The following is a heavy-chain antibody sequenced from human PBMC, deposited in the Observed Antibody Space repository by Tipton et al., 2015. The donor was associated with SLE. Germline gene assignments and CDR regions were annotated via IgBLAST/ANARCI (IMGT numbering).Heavy chain of an antibody. V-gene: IGHV3-7*01. J-gene: IGHJ6*03. D-gene: IGHD1-26*01. CDR2: IKQDGSKK. Sequence: SLRLYCAASGITFSRNWMSWVRRAPGKGLAWVANIKQDGSKKYYVDSVKGRFTISRDNAKNSLYLQMNSLRAEDTAVDYCARHGVEPGRELLIPPYMDVWGNGNTVTVS. CDR3: ARHGVEPGRELLIPPYMDV. CDR1: GITFSRNW.